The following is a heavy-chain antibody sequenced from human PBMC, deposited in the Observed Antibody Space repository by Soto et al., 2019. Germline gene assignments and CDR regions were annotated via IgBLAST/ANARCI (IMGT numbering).Heavy chain of an antibody. D-gene: IGHD2-15*01. J-gene: IGHJ6*02. CDR2: IYYSGST. CDR3: ARDVKRVGAAYGMDV. Sequence: KPSETLSLTCTVSGGSISSGGYYWSWIRQHPGKGLEWIGYIYYSGSTYYNPSLKSRVTISVDTSKNQFSLKLSSVTAADTAVYYCARDVKRVGAAYGMDVWGQGTTVTVSS. CDR1: GGSISSGGYY. V-gene: IGHV4-31*03.